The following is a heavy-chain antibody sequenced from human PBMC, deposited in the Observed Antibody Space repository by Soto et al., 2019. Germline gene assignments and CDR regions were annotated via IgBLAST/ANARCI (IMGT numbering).Heavy chain of an antibody. CDR1: GYTFTSYA. V-gene: IGHV1-3*01. CDR3: ARDYGSGSYYGYYYGMDV. D-gene: IGHD3-10*01. Sequence: ASVKVSCKASGYTFTSYAMHWVRQAPGQRLEWMGWINAGNGNTKYSQKFQGRVTITRDTSASTAYMELSSLRSEDTAVYYCARDYGSGSYYGYYYGMDVWGQGTTVTV. J-gene: IGHJ6*02. CDR2: INAGNGNT.